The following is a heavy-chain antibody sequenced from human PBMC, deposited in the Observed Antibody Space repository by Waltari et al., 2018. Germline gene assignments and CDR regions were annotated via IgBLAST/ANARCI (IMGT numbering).Heavy chain of an antibody. J-gene: IGHJ4*02. Sequence: EVQLLESGGGLVQPGGSLTLSCAASGLTFSSYTMRWVRQAPGKWLEVVSTISASGGTFYAYSVKGRFTVSRDSSKNTLSLQMNSLRAEDTAVYYCARGPAYYFDYWDQGTLVTVSS. CDR2: ISASGGT. CDR3: ARGPAYYFDY. CDR1: GLTFSSYT. V-gene: IGHV3-23*01.